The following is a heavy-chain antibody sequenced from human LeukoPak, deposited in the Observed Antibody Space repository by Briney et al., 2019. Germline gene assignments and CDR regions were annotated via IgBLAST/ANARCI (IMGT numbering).Heavy chain of an antibody. CDR3: AKDRYSYGLWPADDY. J-gene: IGHJ4*02. CDR1: GFTFSSYG. D-gene: IGHD5-18*01. Sequence: SGRSLRLSCAASGFTFSSYGMHWVRQAPGKGLEWVSAISGSGGSTYYADSVRGRFTISRDNSKNTLYLQMNSLRAEDTAVYYCAKDRYSYGLWPADDYWGQGTLVTVSS. V-gene: IGHV3-23*01. CDR2: ISGSGGST.